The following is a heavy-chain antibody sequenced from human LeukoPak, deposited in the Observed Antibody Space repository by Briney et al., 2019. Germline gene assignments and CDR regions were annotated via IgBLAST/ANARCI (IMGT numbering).Heavy chain of an antibody. CDR1: GGSFSGYY. CDR2: INHSGST. Sequence: SETLSLTCAVYGGSFSGYYWSWIRQPPGKGLEWIGEINHSGSTNYNPSLKSRATISVDTSKNQFSLKLSSVTAADTAVYYCARGGRIGVVPAAVDYNWFDPWGQGTLVTVSS. V-gene: IGHV4-34*01. J-gene: IGHJ5*02. CDR3: ARGGRIGVVPAAVDYNWFDP. D-gene: IGHD2-2*01.